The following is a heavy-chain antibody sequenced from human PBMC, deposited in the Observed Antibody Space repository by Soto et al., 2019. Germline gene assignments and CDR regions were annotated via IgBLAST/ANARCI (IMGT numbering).Heavy chain of an antibody. J-gene: IGHJ6*02. Sequence: SETMSLTCTVSGGTISSGGYYWSWNHQHPGKGLEWIGYIYYSGSTYYNPSLKSRVTISVDTSKNQFSLKLSSVTAADTAVYYCARANDYGLKLAYYYVMDVWGQGTTVTVSS. D-gene: IGHD4-17*01. CDR1: GGTISSGGYY. V-gene: IGHV4-31*03. CDR2: IYYSGST. CDR3: ARANDYGLKLAYYYVMDV.